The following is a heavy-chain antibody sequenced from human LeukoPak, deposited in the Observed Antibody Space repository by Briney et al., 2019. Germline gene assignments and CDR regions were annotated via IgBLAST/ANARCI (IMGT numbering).Heavy chain of an antibody. CDR2: ISGSAETT. V-gene: IGHV3-23*01. CDR1: GFTFSNYV. J-gene: IGHJ4*02. CDR3: AAFFGSGTYFIDY. Sequence: GGSLRLSCAASGFTFSNYVMTWVRQAPGKGLEWVSTISGSAETTYYADSVKGRFTISRDNSKNMLYLQMNSLKAEDTAVYYCAAFFGSGTYFIDYWGQGTLVSVSS. D-gene: IGHD3-10*01.